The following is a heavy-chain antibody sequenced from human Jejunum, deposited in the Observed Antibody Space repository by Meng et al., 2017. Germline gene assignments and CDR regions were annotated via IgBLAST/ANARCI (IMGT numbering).Heavy chain of an antibody. CDR1: GFIFNDYS. CDR2: ISANGRYI. D-gene: IGHD7-27*01. CDR3: ARVGTNDASDI. Sequence: GGSLRLSCAASGFIFNDYSMNWVRQAPGKGLEWVSSISANGRYIYYTDSMKGRFTISRDNAKNSLYLQMNSLRAEDTAVYYCARVGTNDASDIWGQGTTVTVSS. V-gene: IGHV3-21*01. J-gene: IGHJ3*02.